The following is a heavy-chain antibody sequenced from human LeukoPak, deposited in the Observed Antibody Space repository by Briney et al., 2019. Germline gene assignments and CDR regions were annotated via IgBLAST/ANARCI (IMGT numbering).Heavy chain of an antibody. Sequence: PSETLSLTCAVYGGSFSGYYWSWIRQPPGKGLEWIGEINHSGSTNYNPSLKSRVTISVDTSKNQFSLKLSSVTAADTAVYYCARVGIIRNAFDIWGQGTMVTVSS. CDR3: ARVGIIRNAFDI. CDR2: INHSGST. J-gene: IGHJ3*02. V-gene: IGHV4-34*01. CDR1: GGSFSGYY. D-gene: IGHD2-15*01.